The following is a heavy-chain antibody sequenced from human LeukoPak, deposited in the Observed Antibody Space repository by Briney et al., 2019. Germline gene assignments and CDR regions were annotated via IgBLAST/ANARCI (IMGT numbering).Heavy chain of an antibody. CDR2: INWNGGST. V-gene: IGHV3-20*01. CDR1: GFTFDDYG. J-gene: IGHJ5*02. CDR3: ARGHTAMVPSWFDP. Sequence: GGSLRLSCAASGFTFDDYGMSWVRQAPGKGLEWVSGINWNGGSTGYADSVKGRFTISRDNAKNSLYLQMNSLRAEDTASYHCARGHTAMVPSWFDPWGQGTLVTVSS. D-gene: IGHD5-18*01.